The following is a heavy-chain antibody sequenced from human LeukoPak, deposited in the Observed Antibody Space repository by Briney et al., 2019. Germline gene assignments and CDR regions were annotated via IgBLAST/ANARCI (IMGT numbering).Heavy chain of an antibody. Sequence: SETLSLTCAVYSGSFSGYYWSWIRQPPGKGLEWIGEINHSGSTNYNPSLKSRVNISVDTSKNQFSLKLSSVTAADTAVYYCARGIVGATTYPYWGQGTLVTVSS. CDR3: ARGIVGATTYPY. J-gene: IGHJ4*02. V-gene: IGHV4-34*01. CDR2: INHSGST. D-gene: IGHD1-26*01. CDR1: SGSFSGYY.